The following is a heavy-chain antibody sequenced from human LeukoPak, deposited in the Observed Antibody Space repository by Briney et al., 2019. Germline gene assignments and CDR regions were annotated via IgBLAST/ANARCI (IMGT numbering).Heavy chain of an antibody. CDR3: ARDSWIRGYSYDPWWV. Sequence: GGSLRLSCAASGFTFNSYGMHSVRQAPGKGLEWVAVIWYDGSNKYYADSVKGRFTISRDNSKNTLYLQMNSLRAEDTAVYYCARDSWIRGYSYDPWWVWGQRTLVTLSS. CDR2: IWYDGSNK. D-gene: IGHD5-18*01. V-gene: IGHV3-33*01. J-gene: IGHJ1*01. CDR1: GFTFNSYG.